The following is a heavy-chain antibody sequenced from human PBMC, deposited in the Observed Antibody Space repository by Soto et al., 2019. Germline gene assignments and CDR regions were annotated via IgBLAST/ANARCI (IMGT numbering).Heavy chain of an antibody. CDR2: ISYDGSNK. V-gene: IGHV3-30*18. CDR1: GFTISSYG. J-gene: IGHJ4*02. CDR3: AKDFAKRPLVYSSPSN. D-gene: IGHD6-6*01. Sequence: PGGSMRVSCAAAGFTISSYGRHWVRQAPGKGLEWVAVISYDGSNKYYADSVKGRFTISRDNSKNTLYLQMNSLRAEDTAVYYCAKDFAKRPLVYSSPSNWGQGTLVTVSS.